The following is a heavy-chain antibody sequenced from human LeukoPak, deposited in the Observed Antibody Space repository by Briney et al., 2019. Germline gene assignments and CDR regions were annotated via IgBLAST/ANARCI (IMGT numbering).Heavy chain of an antibody. J-gene: IGHJ4*02. CDR2: IYHSGST. V-gene: IGHV4-38-2*01. D-gene: IGHD6-13*01. Sequence: SETLSLTCAVSGYSISSGYYWGWIRQPPGKGLEWIGSIYHSGSTYYNPSLKSRVTISVGTSKNQFSLKLSSVTAADTAVYYCARGSFGIAAAGTQYFDYWGQGTLVTVSS. CDR3: ARGSFGIAAAGTQYFDY. CDR1: GYSISSGYY.